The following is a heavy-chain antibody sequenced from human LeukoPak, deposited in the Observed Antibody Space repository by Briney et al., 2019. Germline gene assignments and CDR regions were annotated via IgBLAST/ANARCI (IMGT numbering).Heavy chain of an antibody. Sequence: GASVKVSRKASGYTFTSYGISWVRQAPGQGLEWMGWISAYNGNTNYAQKLQGRVTMTTDTSTSTAYMELRSLRSDDTAVYYCARYGSGSYYYYYYMDIWGKGTTVTVSS. CDR3: ARYGSGSYYYYYYMDI. D-gene: IGHD3-10*01. CDR1: GYTFTSYG. J-gene: IGHJ6*03. CDR2: ISAYNGNT. V-gene: IGHV1-18*01.